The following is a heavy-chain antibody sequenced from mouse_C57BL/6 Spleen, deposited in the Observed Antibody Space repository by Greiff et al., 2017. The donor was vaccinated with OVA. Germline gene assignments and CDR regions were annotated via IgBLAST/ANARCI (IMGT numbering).Heavy chain of an antibody. V-gene: IGHV1-80*01. D-gene: IGHD1-1*01. J-gene: IGHJ2*01. CDR2: IYPGDGDT. Sequence: VQLQQSGAELVKPGASVKISCKASGYAFSSYWMNWVKQRPGKGLEWIGQIYPGDGDTNYNGKFKGKATLTADKSSSTAYMQLSSLTSKDSAVYFCARDYYGSSYVHYFDYWGQGTTLTVSS. CDR1: GYAFSSYW. CDR3: ARDYYGSSYVHYFDY.